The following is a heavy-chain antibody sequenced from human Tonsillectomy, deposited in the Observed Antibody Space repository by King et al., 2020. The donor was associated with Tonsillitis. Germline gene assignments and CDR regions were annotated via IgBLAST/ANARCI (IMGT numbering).Heavy chain of an antibody. CDR3: TRVRTVGFDAFDI. CDR1: GFTFSSSW. J-gene: IGHJ3*02. CDR2: IKSYGSST. V-gene: IGHV3-74*01. D-gene: IGHD1/OR15-1a*01. Sequence: VQLVESGGGLVQPGGALRLSCAASGFTFSSSWMHWVRQAPGKGLVWVSLIKSYGSSTSYADSAKGRFTISRDNAKNTLYLQMNSLRAEDTAVYFCTRVRTVGFDAFDIWGQGTMVTVSS.